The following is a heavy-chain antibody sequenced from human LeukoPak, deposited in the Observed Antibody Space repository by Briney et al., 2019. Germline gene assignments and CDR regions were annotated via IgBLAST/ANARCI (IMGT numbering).Heavy chain of an antibody. V-gene: IGHV4-4*07. D-gene: IGHD1-26*01. J-gene: IGHJ5*01. CDR3: ARDYLVGAPRDS. Sequence: YPSETLSLTCTVSGVSVTNYYWAWLRQPAGKGLEWIGRMYISGSTNYNPSLKSRVTISIDKTRNEFSLRLRSVTAADTAVYYCARDYLVGAPRDSWGHGTLVTVSP. CDR2: MYISGST. CDR1: GVSVTNYY.